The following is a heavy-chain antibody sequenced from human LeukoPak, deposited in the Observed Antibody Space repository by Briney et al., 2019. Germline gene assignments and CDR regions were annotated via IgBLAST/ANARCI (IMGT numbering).Heavy chain of an antibody. CDR2: IIPIFGTA. D-gene: IGHD2-2*01. V-gene: IGHV1-69*13. Sequence: GASVKVSCKASGGTFSSYAISWVRQAPGQGLEWMGGIIPIFGTANYAQKFQGRVTITADESTSTAYMELSSLRSEDTAVYYCARGAHHCSSTSCYYYYYMDVWGKGTTVTVSS. CDR1: GGTFSSYA. CDR3: ARGAHHCSSTSCYYYYYMDV. J-gene: IGHJ6*03.